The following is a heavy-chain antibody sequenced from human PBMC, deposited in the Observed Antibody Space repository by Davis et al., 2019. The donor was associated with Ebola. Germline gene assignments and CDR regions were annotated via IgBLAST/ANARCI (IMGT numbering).Heavy chain of an antibody. V-gene: IGHV1-3*01. J-gene: IGHJ6*02. D-gene: IGHD1-26*01. Sequence: ASVKVSCKASGGTFSSYAMHWVRQAPGQRLEWMGWINAGNGNTKYSQKFQGRVTITRDTSASTAYMELSSLRSEDTAVYYCARDKRELLGYYYGMDVWGQGTTVTVSS. CDR1: GGTFSSYA. CDR3: ARDKRELLGYYYGMDV. CDR2: INAGNGNT.